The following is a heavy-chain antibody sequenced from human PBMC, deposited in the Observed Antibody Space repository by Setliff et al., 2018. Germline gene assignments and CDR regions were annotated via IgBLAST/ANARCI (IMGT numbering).Heavy chain of an antibody. J-gene: IGHJ6*03. D-gene: IGHD6-6*01. Sequence: ASVKVSCKASGYTFTTYYMHWVRQAPGQGLEWMGWISTYNGKTNYAQKFQGRVTMTTDTSTSTAYMELRSLRSDDTAVYYCARVFGSSSSPYNYYYYMDVWGKGTTVTVSS. CDR2: ISTYNGKT. CDR3: ARVFGSSSSPYNYYYYMDV. CDR1: GYTFTTYY. V-gene: IGHV1-18*04.